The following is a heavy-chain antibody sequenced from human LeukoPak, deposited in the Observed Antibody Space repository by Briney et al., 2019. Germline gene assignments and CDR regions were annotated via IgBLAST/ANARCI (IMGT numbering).Heavy chain of an antibody. CDR1: GFTFTNYW. Sequence: AGGSLRLSCAASGFTFTNYWMSWVRQAPGKGLEWLAFIQSDGGNKYYADSVKGRFTISRDNSKNTLFLQMNSLRGEDTAVYYCAKDKSMVRELDYWGQGTLVTVSS. D-gene: IGHD3-10*01. CDR3: AKDKSMVRELDY. J-gene: IGHJ4*02. CDR2: IQSDGGNK. V-gene: IGHV3-30*02.